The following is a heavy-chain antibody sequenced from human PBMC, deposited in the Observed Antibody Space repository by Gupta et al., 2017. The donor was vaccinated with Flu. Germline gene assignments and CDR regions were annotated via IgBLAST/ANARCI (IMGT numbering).Heavy chain of an antibody. CDR2: RSYEGSNK. D-gene: IGHD5-24*01. J-gene: IGHJ6*02. V-gene: IGHV3-30*18. CDR1: GFSFSNYG. Sequence: EQVVESGGGVVQPGRSLRLSCAASGFSFSNYGMHWGRQAPGRGLEWVAVRSYEGSNKDYADSVKGRFTISRDNSKNTLYLQMNSLGTEDTAVYYCAKDWKWNYNNYGMNVWGQGTTVTVSS. CDR3: AKDWKWNYNNYGMNV.